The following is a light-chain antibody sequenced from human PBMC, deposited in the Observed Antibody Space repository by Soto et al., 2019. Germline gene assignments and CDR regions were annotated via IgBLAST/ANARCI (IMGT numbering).Light chain of an antibody. Sequence: QSVLTQPASVSGSPGQSITISCTGTNGDVGAYDYVSWYQQHPGKAPKLMLSRVSNRPSEVSSRFSGSKFGNTASLTVSGLQAEDEADYYCCSYAGSNTWVFGGGTKLTVL. CDR2: RVS. J-gene: IGLJ3*02. V-gene: IGLV2-14*01. CDR1: NGDVGAYDY. CDR3: CSYAGSNTWV.